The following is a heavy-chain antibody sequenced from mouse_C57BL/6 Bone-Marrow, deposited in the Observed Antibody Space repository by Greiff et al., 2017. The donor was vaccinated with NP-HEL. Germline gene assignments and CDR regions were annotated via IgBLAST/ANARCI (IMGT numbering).Heavy chain of an antibody. Sequence: VQLQQSGPVLVKPGASVKMSCKASGYTFTDYYMNWVKQSHGKSLEWIGVINPYNGGTSYNQKFKGKATLTVDKSSSTAYMELNSLTSEDSAVYYCARRRDYPYWYFDVWGTGTTVTVSS. CDR2: INPYNGGT. J-gene: IGHJ1*03. V-gene: IGHV1-19*01. CDR3: ARRRDYPYWYFDV. D-gene: IGHD2-4*01. CDR1: GYTFTDYY.